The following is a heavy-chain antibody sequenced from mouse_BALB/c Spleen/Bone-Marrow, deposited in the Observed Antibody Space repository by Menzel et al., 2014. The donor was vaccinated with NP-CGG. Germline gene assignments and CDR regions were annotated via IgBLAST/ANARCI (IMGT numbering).Heavy chain of an antibody. D-gene: IGHD2-3*01. Sequence: EVMLVESGGNLVQPGGSLKLSCAASGFTFSSCTMSWVRQTPEKRLEWVAYISNGGGSTYYPDTVKGRFTISRDNATNTLYLQMSSLKSEDTAMYYCARQSYEGFAYWGQGTLVTVSA. CDR2: ISNGGGST. J-gene: IGHJ3*01. CDR1: GFTFSSCT. V-gene: IGHV5-12-2*01. CDR3: ARQSYEGFAY.